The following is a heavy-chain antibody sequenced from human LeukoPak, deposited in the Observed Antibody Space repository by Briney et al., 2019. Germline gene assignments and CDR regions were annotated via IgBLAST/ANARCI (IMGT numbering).Heavy chain of an antibody. J-gene: IGHJ6*03. V-gene: IGHV4-34*01. CDR3: ARRFRDSSGYYYQSNYYYYYMDV. Sequence: SETLSLTCAVYGGSFSGYYWSWIRQPPGKGLEWIGEINHSGSTNYNPSLKSRVTISVDTSKNQFSLKLSSVTAADTAVYYCARRFRDSSGYYYQSNYYYYYMDVWGKGTTVTVSS. CDR1: GGSFSGYY. CDR2: INHSGST. D-gene: IGHD3-22*01.